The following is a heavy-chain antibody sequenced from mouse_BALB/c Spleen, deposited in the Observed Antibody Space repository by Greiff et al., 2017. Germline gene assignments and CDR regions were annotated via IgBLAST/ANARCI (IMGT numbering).Heavy chain of an antibody. CDR3: ARGPIYYGNYVGAMDY. CDR2: INPSNGRT. J-gene: IGHJ4*01. D-gene: IGHD2-1*01. V-gene: IGHV1S81*02. Sequence: QVQLQQPGAELVKPGASVKLSCKASGYTFTSYWMHWVKQRPGQGLEWIGEINPSNGRTNYNEKFKSKATLTVDKSSSTAYMQLSSLTSEDSAVYYCARGPIYYGNYVGAMDYWGQGTSVTVSS. CDR1: GYTFTSYW.